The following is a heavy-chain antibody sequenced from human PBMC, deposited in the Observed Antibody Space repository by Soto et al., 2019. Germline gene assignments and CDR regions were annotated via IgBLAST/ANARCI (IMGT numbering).Heavy chain of an antibody. CDR1: GGTFSSYA. CDR3: ARVNGGSYFVRYYYYGMDV. V-gene: IGHV1-69*13. D-gene: IGHD1-26*01. Sequence: SVKVSCKASGGTFSSYAISWVRQAPGQGLEWMGGIIPIFGTANYAQKFQGRVTITADESTSTAYMELSSLRSEDTAVYYCARVNGGSYFVRYYYYGMDVWGQGTTVTVLL. CDR2: IIPIFGTA. J-gene: IGHJ6*02.